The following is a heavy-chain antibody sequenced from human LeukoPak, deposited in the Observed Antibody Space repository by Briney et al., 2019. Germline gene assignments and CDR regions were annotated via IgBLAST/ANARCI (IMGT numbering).Heavy chain of an antibody. Sequence: SETLSLTCTVSGGYISSSSYYWGWIRQPPGKGLEWIGSIYDSENTYYNPSLKSRVTISVDTSKNQFSPKLSSVTAADTAVYYCARATAGTTLFEGIDYWGQGTLVTVSS. D-gene: IGHD1-1*01. CDR2: IYDSENT. CDR3: ARATAGTTLFEGIDY. V-gene: IGHV4-39*07. J-gene: IGHJ4*02. CDR1: GGYISSSSYY.